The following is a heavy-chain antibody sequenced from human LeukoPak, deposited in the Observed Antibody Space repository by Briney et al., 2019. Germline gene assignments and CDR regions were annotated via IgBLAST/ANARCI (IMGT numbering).Heavy chain of an antibody. J-gene: IGHJ4*02. V-gene: IGHV3-74*01. CDR3: VSYGLP. Sequence: PGGSLRLSCAASGFTFSSYWMDWVRQAPETGLVWVSRISSDGGWTRYADSVKGRFTISRDNAQNTLYLQMTSLRAEATAVYYCVSYGLPWGQGELVTLSP. CDR1: GFTFSSYW. CDR2: ISSDGGWT. D-gene: IGHD3-10*01.